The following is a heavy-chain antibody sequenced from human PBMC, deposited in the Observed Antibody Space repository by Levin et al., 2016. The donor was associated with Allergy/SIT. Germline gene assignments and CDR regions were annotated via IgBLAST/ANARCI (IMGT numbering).Heavy chain of an antibody. CDR2: ISYDGSNK. CDR3: ARIPPYYDITSGFDY. V-gene: IGHV3-30-3*01. J-gene: IGHJ4*02. D-gene: IGHD3-9*01. Sequence: VRQAPGKGLEWVAVISYDGSNKYYADSVKGRFTISRDNSKNTLYLQMNSLRAEDTAVYYCARIPPYYDITSGFDYWGQGTLVTVSS.